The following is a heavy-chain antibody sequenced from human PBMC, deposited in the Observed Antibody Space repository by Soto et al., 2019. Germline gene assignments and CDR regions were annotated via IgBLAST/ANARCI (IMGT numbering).Heavy chain of an antibody. CDR3: AREKTAWPLAYGLEV. CDR2: ISTRSDV. J-gene: IGHJ6*02. V-gene: IGHV3-21*03. CDR1: EFSLSTYS. D-gene: IGHD2-21*02. Sequence: LRLSCTASEFSLSTYSMNWVRQAPGKGLEWVSSISTRSDVYYADSVKGRFTIARDNAKNSLSLQMNSLSAEDTGVYYCAREKTAWPLAYGLEVWGQGTTVTVSS.